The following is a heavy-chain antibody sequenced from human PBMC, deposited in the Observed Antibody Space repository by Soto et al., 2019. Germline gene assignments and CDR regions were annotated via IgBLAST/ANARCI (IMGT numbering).Heavy chain of an antibody. Sequence: GGSLRLSCAASGFTFSGSAMHWVRQASGKGLEWVGRIRSKANSYATAYAASVKGRFTISRDDSKNTAYLQMNSLKTEDTAVYYCTRATVTTYNAFDIWGQGTMVTVSS. CDR1: GFTFSGSA. CDR3: TRATVTTYNAFDI. D-gene: IGHD4-17*01. CDR2: IRSKANSYAT. V-gene: IGHV3-73*01. J-gene: IGHJ3*02.